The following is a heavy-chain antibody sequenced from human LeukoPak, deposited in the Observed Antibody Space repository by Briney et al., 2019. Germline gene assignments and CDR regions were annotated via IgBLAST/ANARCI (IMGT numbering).Heavy chain of an antibody. Sequence: SVKVSCKASGGTFSSYAISWVRQAPGQGLEWMGGIIPIFGTANYAQKFQGRVTITTDESTSTAYMELSSLRSEDTAVYYSARQTGWSSSETFDYWGQGTLVTVSS. CDR2: IIPIFGTA. D-gene: IGHD6-13*01. CDR3: ARQTGWSSSETFDY. CDR1: GGTFSSYA. J-gene: IGHJ4*02. V-gene: IGHV1-69*05.